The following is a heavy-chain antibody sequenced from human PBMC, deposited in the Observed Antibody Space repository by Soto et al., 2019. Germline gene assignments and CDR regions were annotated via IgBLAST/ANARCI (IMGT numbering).Heavy chain of an antibody. J-gene: IGHJ3*02. CDR2: ISGSGGST. Sequence: GGSLRLSCAASGFTFSSYAMSWVRQAPGKGLEWVSAISGSGGSTYYADSVKGRCTISKDKSKNTLYLQMNSLRAEYTAVYYSAKPAGGYTRSAFDIWGQGTMVTVSS. D-gene: IGHD5-12*01. CDR3: AKPAGGYTRSAFDI. V-gene: IGHV3-23*01. CDR1: GFTFSSYA.